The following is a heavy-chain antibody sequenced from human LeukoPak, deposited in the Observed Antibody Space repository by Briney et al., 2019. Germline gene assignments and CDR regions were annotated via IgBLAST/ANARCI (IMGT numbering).Heavy chain of an antibody. D-gene: IGHD3-10*01. CDR3: ANRGIYGYFNY. J-gene: IGHJ4*02. V-gene: IGHV4-39*01. CDR2: MSYSGTT. Sequence: PSETLSLTCSVPGGSISDTIYYWGWVRQPPGKGLEWIGSMSYSGTTYYNPSLKSRIIIFADTSQNQFSLRLASVTAADTAVYYCANRGIYGYFNYWGRGTLVTVSS. CDR1: GGSISDTIYY.